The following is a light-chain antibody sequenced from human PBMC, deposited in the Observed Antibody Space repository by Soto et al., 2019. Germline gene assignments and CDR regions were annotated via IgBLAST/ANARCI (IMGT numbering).Light chain of an antibody. CDR1: QDISDN. J-gene: IGKJ4*01. CDR2: DAF. CDR3: QQYKSLPLT. Sequence: DIQMTQSPSSLSASVGDRITITCQASQDISDNLSWFQQKPGKAPKVLIYDAFTLETGVPARFSGSRSGTEFTLTISNLQTDDFATYYCQQYKSLPLTFGGGTKVDI. V-gene: IGKV1-33*01.